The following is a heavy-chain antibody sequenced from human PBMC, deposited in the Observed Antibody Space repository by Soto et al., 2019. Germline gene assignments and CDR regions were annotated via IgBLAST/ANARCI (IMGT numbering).Heavy chain of an antibody. J-gene: IGHJ4*02. CDR3: ARVPFYSSSWYYFDH. Sequence: ASVKVSCKASGYTFISYSMHWVRQAPGQGLEWMGIINPSGGSTYYAQKFQGRVTMTRDTSTSTVYMELSSLRSEGTAIYFCARVPFYSSSWYYFDHWGQGTLVTVSS. CDR1: GYTFISYS. D-gene: IGHD6-13*01. V-gene: IGHV1-46*01. CDR2: INPSGGST.